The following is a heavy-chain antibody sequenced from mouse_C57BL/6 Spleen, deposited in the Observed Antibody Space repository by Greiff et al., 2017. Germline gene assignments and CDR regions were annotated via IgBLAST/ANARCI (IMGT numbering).Heavy chain of an antibody. D-gene: IGHD1-1*01. CDR2: IAHSDSYT. CDR3: AIWDYYGSIYNCGV. Sequence: VQLQQPGAELVQPGASVKLSCKASGYTFTSYWMQWVNQRPGQGLEWIGEIAHSDSYTNYNQKFKGKATLTVDKSSSTTYMQLSSLTSEDSAVYYCAIWDYYGSIYNCGVWRTETTGTVSS. V-gene: IGHV1-50*01. J-gene: IGHJ1*03. CDR1: GYTFTSYW.